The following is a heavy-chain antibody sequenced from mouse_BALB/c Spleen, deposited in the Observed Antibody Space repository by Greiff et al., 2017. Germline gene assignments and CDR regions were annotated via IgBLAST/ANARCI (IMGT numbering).Heavy chain of an antibody. V-gene: IGHV1-54*01. Sequence: QVQLQQSGAELVRPGTSVKVSCKASGYAFTNYLIEWVKQRPGQGLEWIGVINPGSGGTNYNEKFKGKATLTADKSSSTAYMQLSSLTSDDSAVYFCALYYDYEGYWGQGTTLTVSS. D-gene: IGHD2-4*01. CDR2: INPGSGGT. CDR3: ALYYDYEGY. CDR1: GYAFTNYL. J-gene: IGHJ2*01.